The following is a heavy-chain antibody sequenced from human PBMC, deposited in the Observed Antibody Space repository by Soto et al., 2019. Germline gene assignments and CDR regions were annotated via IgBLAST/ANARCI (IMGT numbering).Heavy chain of an antibody. V-gene: IGHV6-1*01. J-gene: IGHJ6*02. CDR3: ARDRIQLWFSSYYYYGMDV. CDR1: GDSVSSNSAA. Sequence: PSLTLSLTCAISGDSVSSNSAAWNWIRQAPSRGLEWLGRTYYRYKWYNDYAVTVKSRITNNPDTSKNQFSLQLNSVTPDDTAVYYCARDRIQLWFSSYYYYGMDVWGQGTTVTVSS. CDR2: TYYRYKWYN. D-gene: IGHD5-18*01.